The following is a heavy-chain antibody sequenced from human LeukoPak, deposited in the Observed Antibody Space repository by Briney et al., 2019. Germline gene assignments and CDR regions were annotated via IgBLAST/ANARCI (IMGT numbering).Heavy chain of an antibody. D-gene: IGHD3-3*01. CDR3: AGLRPFLEWFFF. V-gene: IGHV4-34*08. J-gene: IGHJ4*02. CDR1: GFTFSSYG. CDR2: INHSGST. Sequence: GSLRLSCAASGFTFSSYGMSWVRQAPGKGLEWIGEINHSGSTNYNPSLKSRVTISVDTSKNQFSLKLSSVTAADTAVYYCAGLRPFLEWFFFWGQGTLVTVSS.